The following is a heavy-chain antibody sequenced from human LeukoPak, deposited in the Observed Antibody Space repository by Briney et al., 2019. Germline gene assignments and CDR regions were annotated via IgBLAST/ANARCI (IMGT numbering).Heavy chain of an antibody. Sequence: GGSLRLSCAASGFPFGSYWMHWVRQAPGKGLVWVSHIKSDGSSTSYADSVKGRFTISRDNAKNTLYLQMNGLRAEDTAMYYCARDIGWGFDPWGQGTLVTVSS. D-gene: IGHD2-2*03. CDR2: IKSDGSST. CDR1: GFPFGSYW. V-gene: IGHV3-74*01. CDR3: ARDIGWGFDP. J-gene: IGHJ5*02.